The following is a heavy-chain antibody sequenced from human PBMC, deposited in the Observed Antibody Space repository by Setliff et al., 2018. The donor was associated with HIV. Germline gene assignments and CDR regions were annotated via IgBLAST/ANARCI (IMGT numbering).Heavy chain of an antibody. Sequence: ASVKVSCKASGYTFTSFGINWVRQAPGQRPEWMGWIKTGNGDTQYSQKFRDRVTITRDTSADTVYMELSSLRSEDTAVYYCARDRCDSVKCYLYNWFDPWGQGTLVTVSS. V-gene: IGHV1-3*04. CDR3: ARDRCDSVKCYLYNWFDP. D-gene: IGHD3-22*01. CDR1: GYTFTSFG. CDR2: IKTGNGDT. J-gene: IGHJ5*02.